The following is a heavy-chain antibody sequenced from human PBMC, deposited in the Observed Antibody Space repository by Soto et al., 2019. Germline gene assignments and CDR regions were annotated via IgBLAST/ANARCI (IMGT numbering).Heavy chain of an antibody. CDR1: GGSISSGGYS. D-gene: IGHD3-10*01. Sequence: SETLSLTCAVSGGSISSGGYSWSWIRQPPGKGLEWIGYIYHSGSTYYNPSLKSRVTISVDTSKNQFSLKLSPVTAADTAVYYCARAQGSGFLVSWGQGTLVTVSS. CDR3: ARAQGSGFLVS. J-gene: IGHJ4*02. V-gene: IGHV4-30-2*05. CDR2: IYHSGST.